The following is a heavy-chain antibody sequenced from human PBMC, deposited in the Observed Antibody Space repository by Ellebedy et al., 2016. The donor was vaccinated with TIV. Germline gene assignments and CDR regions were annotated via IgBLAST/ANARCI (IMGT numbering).Heavy chain of an antibody. D-gene: IGHD3-10*01. J-gene: IGHJ4*03. V-gene: IGHV3-7*01. Sequence: PGGSLRLSCAASGFTFRDYWMSWVRQAPGKGLEWVANIKQDGSEKWYVDSVKGRFTISSDNAKNSLYLQMSSLRAEDTAVYYCARDQGWAYPGSTRFDYWGQGTLVTVSS. CDR3: ARDQGWAYPGSTRFDY. CDR2: IKQDGSEK. CDR1: GFTFRDYW.